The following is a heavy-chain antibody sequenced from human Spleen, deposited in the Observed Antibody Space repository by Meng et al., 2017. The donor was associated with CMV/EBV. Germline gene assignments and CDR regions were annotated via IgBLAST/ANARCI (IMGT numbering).Heavy chain of an antibody. Sequence: GSLRLSCAASGFTFSDYYMSWIRQAPGKGLEWVSYISSSGSTIYYADSVKGRFTISRDISRNTVYLQMNTLRAEDTALYYCARARSLFYYGMDVWGQGTTVTVSS. CDR3: ARARSLFYYGMDV. CDR2: ISSSGSTI. CDR1: GFTFSDYY. J-gene: IGHJ6*02. V-gene: IGHV3-11*04. D-gene: IGHD2-15*01.